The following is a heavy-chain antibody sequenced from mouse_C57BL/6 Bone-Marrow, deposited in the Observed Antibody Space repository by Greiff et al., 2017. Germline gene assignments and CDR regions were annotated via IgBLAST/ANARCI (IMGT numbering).Heavy chain of an antibody. CDR3: ARGGDY. J-gene: IGHJ4*01. Sequence: VQLQESGAELAKPGASVKLSCKASGYTFTSYWMPWVKQRPGQGLEWIGYINPSSGYTKYNQKFKDKVTLTADKSSSTAYMQLSSLTYEDSAVYYCARGGDYWGQGTSVTVSS. CDR1: GYTFTSYW. CDR2: INPSSGYT. V-gene: IGHV1-7*01.